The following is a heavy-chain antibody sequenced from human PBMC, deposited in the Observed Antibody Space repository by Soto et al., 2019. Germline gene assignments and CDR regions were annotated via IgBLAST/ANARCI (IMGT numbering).Heavy chain of an antibody. CDR3: ARTKQLVLGVVNWYYYYGMDV. CDR1: GGSISSGDYY. CDR2: IYYSGST. V-gene: IGHV4-30-4*01. Sequence: QVQLQESGPGLVKPSQTLSLTCTVSGGSISSGDYYWSWIRQPPGKGLEWIGYIYYSGSTYYNPSLKSRVTISVDTSKNQFSLKLSSVTAADTAVYYCARTKQLVLGVVNWYYYYGMDVWGQGTTVTVSS. D-gene: IGHD6-13*01. J-gene: IGHJ6*02.